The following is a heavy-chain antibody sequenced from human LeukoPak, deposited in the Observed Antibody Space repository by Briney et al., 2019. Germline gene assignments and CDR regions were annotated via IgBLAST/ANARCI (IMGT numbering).Heavy chain of an antibody. Sequence: ASVTVSCKASGYTFTSYDINWVRQATGQGLEWMGWMNPNSGNTGYAQKFQGRVTTTRNTSISTAYMELSSLRSEDTAVYYCARGVLRFLEWLVYWGQGTLVTVSS. J-gene: IGHJ4*02. CDR1: GYTFTSYD. CDR3: ARGVLRFLEWLVY. V-gene: IGHV1-8*01. CDR2: MNPNSGNT. D-gene: IGHD3-3*01.